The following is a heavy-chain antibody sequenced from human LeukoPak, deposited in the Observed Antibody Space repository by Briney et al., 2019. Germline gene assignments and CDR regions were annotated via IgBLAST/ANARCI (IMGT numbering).Heavy chain of an antibody. J-gene: IGHJ4*02. Sequence: GKSLRLSCAASGFSFSTYGMHWVRQAPGKGLEWVAVISYDGSNKYYADSVKGRFTISRDNSENTLYLQMNSLRSEDTAVYYCAKEVLSGSGTRGQGTLVTVSS. V-gene: IGHV3-30*18. CDR1: GFSFSTYG. CDR2: ISYDGSNK. CDR3: AKEVLSGSGT. D-gene: IGHD1/OR15-1a*01.